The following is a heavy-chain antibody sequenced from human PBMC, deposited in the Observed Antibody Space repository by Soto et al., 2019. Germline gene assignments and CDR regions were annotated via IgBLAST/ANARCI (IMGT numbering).Heavy chain of an antibody. CDR3: AVGIRSLAEAGCQLAH. V-gene: IGHV5-51*01. CDR2: IYPGDSDT. Sequence: PGESLKISCMGSGYSFPNYWIAWVRQMPGKGLEWMGIIYPGDSDTRYGPSFEGQVTISADKSSSTAYLQWSSLKASDTAMYYCAVGIRSLAEAGCQLAHWGQGTPLTVSS. CDR1: GYSFPNYW. J-gene: IGHJ4*02. D-gene: IGHD6-19*01.